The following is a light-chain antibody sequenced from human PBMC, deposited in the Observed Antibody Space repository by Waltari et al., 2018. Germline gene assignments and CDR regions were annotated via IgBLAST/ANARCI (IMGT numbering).Light chain of an antibody. V-gene: IGLV2-8*01. CDR3: SSYAGSIGV. Sequence: QSALTQPPSASGSPVQSVPSPCPGTSSDVGGYHYVPWYPQHPGKAPKPMIYEVNKRPSGVPDRFSGSKSGNTASLTVSGLQAEDEADYYCSSYAGSIGVFGTGTKVTVL. CDR2: EVN. CDR1: SSDVGGYHY. J-gene: IGLJ1*01.